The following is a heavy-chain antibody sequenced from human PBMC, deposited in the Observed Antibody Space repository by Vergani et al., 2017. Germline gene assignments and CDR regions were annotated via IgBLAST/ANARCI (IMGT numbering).Heavy chain of an antibody. Sequence: EVQLVESGGGLVKPGGSLRLSCAASAFTFSSYSMNWVRQAPGKGLEWVSSITSSGSYGYYAGSVKGRFTISRDNAKNSLYLQMNSLRAEDTAVYYCARGANWNYFGSGYYMDVWGKGTTVTVSS. CDR3: ARGANWNYFGSGYYMDV. D-gene: IGHD1-7*01. CDR1: AFTFSSYS. CDR2: ITSSGSYG. V-gene: IGHV3-21*01. J-gene: IGHJ6*03.